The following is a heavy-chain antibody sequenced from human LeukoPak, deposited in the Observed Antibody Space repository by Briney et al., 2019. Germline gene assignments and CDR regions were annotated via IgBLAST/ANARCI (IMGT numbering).Heavy chain of an antibody. Sequence: GGSLRLSCAASGFIFSAKFMGWVRQPPGKGLEWVSILYSGGTTYYSDSVKDLFIISRDDSKNTLFLQMNSLRAEETAVYYCAKLSSNSWYFDLWGRGTPVTVSS. CDR3: AKLSSNSWYFDL. J-gene: IGHJ2*01. CDR2: LYSGGTT. V-gene: IGHV3-66*04. D-gene: IGHD2-2*01. CDR1: GFIFSAKF.